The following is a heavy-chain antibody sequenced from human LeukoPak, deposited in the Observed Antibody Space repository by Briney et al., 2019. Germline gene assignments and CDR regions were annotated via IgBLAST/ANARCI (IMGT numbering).Heavy chain of an antibody. D-gene: IGHD1-26*01. CDR2: ISGYNGNT. CDR3: ARLVGATKPFDY. Sequence: ASVPDSCKASGYSFSSSGISWVRQAPGQGLEWMGWISGYNGNTNYAQKFQGRVTMTTDTSTTTAYMDLRSLRSDDTAVYYCARLVGATKPFDYWGQGPVITVSS. V-gene: IGHV1-18*01. J-gene: IGHJ4*02. CDR1: GYSFSSSG.